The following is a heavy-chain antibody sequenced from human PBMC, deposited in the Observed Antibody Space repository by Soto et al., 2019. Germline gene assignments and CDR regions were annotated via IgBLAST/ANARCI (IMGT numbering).Heavy chain of an antibody. CDR1: GCSISSYS. CDR3: ARDLNTYYYGSGRPERYYYYYGMDF. CDR2: IYYSGST. D-gene: IGHD3-10*01. J-gene: IGHJ6*02. Sequence: XETLSRTRTVSGCSISSYSWIWIRQPPGKGLEWIGYIYYSGSTNYNPSLKSRVTISVDTSKNQFSLKLSSVTAADTAVYYCARDLNTYYYGSGRPERYYYYYGMDFWGQGTTVTVSS. V-gene: IGHV4-59*01.